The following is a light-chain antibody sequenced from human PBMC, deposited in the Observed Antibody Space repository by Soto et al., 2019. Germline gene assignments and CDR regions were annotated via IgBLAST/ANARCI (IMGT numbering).Light chain of an antibody. Sequence: EIVVTQSPGTLSLSPGERATLSCRVSQSVSTNFLAWYQQKPGQAPRLLIFGASSRATGIPDRFSGSGSGTDFTLTISRLEPEDSGVYYCLTYRGLPKLTFGGGTKVEIK. J-gene: IGKJ4*01. CDR3: LTYRGLPKLT. V-gene: IGKV3-20*01. CDR1: QSVSTNF. CDR2: GAS.